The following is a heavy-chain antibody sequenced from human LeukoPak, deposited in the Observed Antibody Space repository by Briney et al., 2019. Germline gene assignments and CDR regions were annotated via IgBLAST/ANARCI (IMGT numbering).Heavy chain of an antibody. D-gene: IGHD3-3*01. CDR2: INPNSGDT. Sequence: ASVKVSCKASGGTFSNYAIDWVRQAPGQGLEWMGRINPNSGDTNYAQKLQGRVTMTTDTSTSTAYMELRSLRSDDTAVYYCARAGETIFGAPNWFDPWGQGTLVTVSS. J-gene: IGHJ5*02. CDR3: ARAGETIFGAPNWFDP. V-gene: IGHV1-18*01. CDR1: GGTFSNYA.